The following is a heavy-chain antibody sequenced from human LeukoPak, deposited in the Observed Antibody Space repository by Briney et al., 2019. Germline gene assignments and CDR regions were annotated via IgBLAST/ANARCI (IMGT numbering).Heavy chain of an antibody. CDR1: GYTFTGYY. CDR3: ARDPQYYGSGIIDY. Sequence: GASVKVSCKASGYTFTGYYMHWVRQAPGQGLEWMGWINPNSGGTNYAQKFQGRVTMTRDTSISTAYMELSRLRSDDTAVYYCARDPQYYGSGIIDYWGQGTLVTVPS. D-gene: IGHD3-10*01. V-gene: IGHV1-2*02. J-gene: IGHJ4*02. CDR2: INPNSGGT.